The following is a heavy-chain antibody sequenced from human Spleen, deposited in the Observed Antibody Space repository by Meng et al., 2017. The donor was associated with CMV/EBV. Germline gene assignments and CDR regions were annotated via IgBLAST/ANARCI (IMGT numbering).Heavy chain of an antibody. CDR2: ISWNSGSI. Sequence: SLKISCAASGFTFDDYAMHWVRQAPGKGLEWVSGISWNSGSIGYADSVKGRFTISRDNAKNSLYLQMNSLRAEDTALYYCAKLGGSSYTRHYFDSWGQGTLVTVSS. CDR3: AKLGGSSYTRHYFDS. V-gene: IGHV3-9*01. D-gene: IGHD6-13*01. J-gene: IGHJ4*02. CDR1: GFTFDDYA.